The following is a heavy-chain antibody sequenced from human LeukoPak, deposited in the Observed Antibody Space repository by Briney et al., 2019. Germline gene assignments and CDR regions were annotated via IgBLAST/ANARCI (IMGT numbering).Heavy chain of an antibody. V-gene: IGHV3-21*01. CDR1: GFTFSSYS. Sequence: GGSLRLSCAAPGFTFSSYSMNWVRQAPGKGLEWVSSISSSSSYIYYADSVKGRFTISRDNAKNSLYLQMNSLRAEDTAVYYCARDPYSGSYGNNYYYYMDVWGKGTAVTISS. CDR3: ARDPYSGSYGNNYYYYMDV. CDR2: ISSSSSYI. D-gene: IGHD5-12*01. J-gene: IGHJ6*03.